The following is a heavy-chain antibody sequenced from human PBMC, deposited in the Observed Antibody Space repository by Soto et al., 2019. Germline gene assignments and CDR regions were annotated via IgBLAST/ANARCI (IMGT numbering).Heavy chain of an antibody. D-gene: IGHD1-1*01. J-gene: IGHJ4*02. V-gene: IGHV3-21*01. CDR2: ISSSSSYI. CDR1: GFTFSSYS. CDR3: ARRTAQLYYFDY. Sequence: EVQLVESGGGLVKPGGSLRLSCAASGFTFSSYSMNWVRQAPGKGLEWVSSISSSSSYINYADSVKGRFTISRDNAKNSLYLQMNSLRAEDTAVYYCARRTAQLYYFDYWGKGTLVTVSS.